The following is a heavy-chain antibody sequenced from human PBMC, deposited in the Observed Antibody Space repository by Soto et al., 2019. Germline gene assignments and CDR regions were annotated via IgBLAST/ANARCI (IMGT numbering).Heavy chain of an antibody. Sequence: SETLSLTCAVYGGSFSGFYWTWLRQIPGKGLEWIGEINHSGSTKYNPSLKSRVSISADTSKKQFSLNLTSVTAADTAVYYCARGECSSNYCFTRWALDIWGQGTVVTVSS. V-gene: IGHV4-34*01. CDR3: ARGECSSNYCFTRWALDI. J-gene: IGHJ3*02. CDR1: GGSFSGFY. D-gene: IGHD2-2*01. CDR2: INHSGST.